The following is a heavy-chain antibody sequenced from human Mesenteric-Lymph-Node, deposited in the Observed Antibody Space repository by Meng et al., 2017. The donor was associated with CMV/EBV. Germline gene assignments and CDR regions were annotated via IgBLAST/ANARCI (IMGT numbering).Heavy chain of an antibody. CDR3: ARTYYDFWRADFDI. D-gene: IGHD3-3*01. CDR1: GGSISRSSYY. J-gene: IGHJ3*02. V-gene: IGHV4-39*01. CDR2: IYYSGST. Sequence: LRLSCIVSGGSISRSSYYWGWIRQSPGKGLEWIGSIYYSGSTYYNPSLKSRVTISVDTSKNQFSLKLSSVTAADTAVYYCARTYYDFWRADFDIWGQGTMVTVSS.